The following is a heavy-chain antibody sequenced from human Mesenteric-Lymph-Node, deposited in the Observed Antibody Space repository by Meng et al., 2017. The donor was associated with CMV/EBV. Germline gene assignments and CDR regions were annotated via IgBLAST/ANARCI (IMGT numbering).Heavy chain of an antibody. CDR2: IYYSGST. CDR1: GGSISSSSYY. CDR3: ARLGGRWVPQPFDY. V-gene: IGHV4-39*01. J-gene: IGHJ4*02. D-gene: IGHD3-10*01. Sequence: SGGSISSSSYYWGWIRQPPGKGLEWIGSIYYSGSTYYNPPLKSRVTISVDTSKNQFSLKLSSVTAADTAVYYCARLGGRWVPQPFDYWGQGTLVTVSS.